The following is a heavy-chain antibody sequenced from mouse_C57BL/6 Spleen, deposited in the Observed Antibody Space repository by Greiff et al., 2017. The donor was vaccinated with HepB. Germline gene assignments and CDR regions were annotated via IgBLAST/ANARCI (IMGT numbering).Heavy chain of an antibody. CDR1: GFTFSDYY. CDR3: ARHGYYGSSHYYAMDY. V-gene: IGHV5-12*01. Sequence: EVQGVESGGGLVQPGGSLKLSCAASGFTFSDYYMYWVRQTPEKRLEWVAYISNGGGSTYYPDTVKGRFTISRDNAKNTLYLQMSRLKSEDTAMYYCARHGYYGSSHYYAMDYWGQGTSVTVSS. J-gene: IGHJ4*01. D-gene: IGHD1-1*01. CDR2: ISNGGGST.